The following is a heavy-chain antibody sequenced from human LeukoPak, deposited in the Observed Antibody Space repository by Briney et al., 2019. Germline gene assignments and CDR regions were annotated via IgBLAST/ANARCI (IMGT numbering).Heavy chain of an antibody. V-gene: IGHV4-59*01. CDR2: IYYSGST. Sequence: SETLSLTCTVSGGSISSYYWSWIRQPPGKGLEWIGYIYYSGSTNYNPSLKSRVTISVDTSKNQFSLKLSSVTAADTAVYYCARGWTGYPYYLDYWGQGTLVTVSS. CDR1: GGSISSYY. D-gene: IGHD3/OR15-3a*01. J-gene: IGHJ4*02. CDR3: ARGWTGYPYYLDY.